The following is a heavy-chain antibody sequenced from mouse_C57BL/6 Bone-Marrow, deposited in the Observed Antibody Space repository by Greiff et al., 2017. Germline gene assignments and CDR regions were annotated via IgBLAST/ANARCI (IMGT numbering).Heavy chain of an antibody. J-gene: IGHJ2*01. CDR1: GYSITSDY. CDR2: ISYSGST. V-gene: IGHV3-8*01. CDR3: ARYDYCSSYFDY. Sequence: EVKLEESGPGLAKPSQTLSLTCSVTGYSITSDYWNWIRKVPGNKLEYMGYISYSGSTYYNPYLKSRISITRDTSKNQYYLQLNSVTTEDTATYYFARYDYCSSYFDYWGQGTTLTVSS. D-gene: IGHD1-1*01.